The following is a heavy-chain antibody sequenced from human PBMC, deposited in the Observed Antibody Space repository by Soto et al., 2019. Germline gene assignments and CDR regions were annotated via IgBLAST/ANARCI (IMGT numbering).Heavy chain of an antibody. CDR3: ATYPPIVVVVAASVDY. Sequence: GGSLRLSCAASGFTFSSYAMSWVRQAPGKGLEWVSAISGSGGSTYYADSVKGRFTISGDNSKNTLYLQMNSLRAEDTAVYYCATYPPIVVVVAASVDYWGQGTLVTVSS. J-gene: IGHJ4*02. V-gene: IGHV3-23*01. CDR2: ISGSGGST. D-gene: IGHD2-15*01. CDR1: GFTFSSYA.